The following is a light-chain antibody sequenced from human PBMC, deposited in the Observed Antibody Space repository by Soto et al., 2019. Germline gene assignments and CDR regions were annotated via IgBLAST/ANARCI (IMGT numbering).Light chain of an antibody. CDR3: QQLNSYPRT. V-gene: IGKV1-9*01. CDR2: AAS. J-gene: IGKJ1*01. CDR1: QGISSY. Sequence: DIPLTQSPSFLSASVGDRVTITCRASQGISSYLAWYQQKPGKAPKLLIYAASTLQSGVPSRFSGSGSGTEFTLTSSSLQPEDFATYYCQQLNSYPRTFGQGTKVEIK.